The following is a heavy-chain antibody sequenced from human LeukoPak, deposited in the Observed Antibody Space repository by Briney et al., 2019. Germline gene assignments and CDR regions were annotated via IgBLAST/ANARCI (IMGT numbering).Heavy chain of an antibody. CDR1: GYTFTSYG. CDR2: ISAYNGNT. D-gene: IGHD6-13*01. CDR3: ARHSSSITASWFDP. V-gene: IGHV1-18*01. Sequence: ASVKVSCKASGYTFTSYGISWVRQAPGQGLEWMGWISAYNGNTNYAQKLQGRVTVTTDTSTSTAYMELRSLRSDDTAVYYCARHSSSITASWFDPWGQGTLVTVSS. J-gene: IGHJ5*02.